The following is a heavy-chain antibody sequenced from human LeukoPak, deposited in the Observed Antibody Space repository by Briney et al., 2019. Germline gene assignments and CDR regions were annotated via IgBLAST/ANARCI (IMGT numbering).Heavy chain of an antibody. CDR3: ARDQFGYYYESGAYYEGLADY. CDR2: TNPDGNVK. CDR1: GFTFSNVW. J-gene: IGHJ4*02. Sequence: GGSLRLSCAASGFTSGFTFSNVWMAWVRQAPGKGLEWVANTNPDGNVKDYVDSVRGRFTISRDNAKNSVYLQMNSLRAEDTALYYCARDQFGYYYESGAYYEGLADYWGQGILVTVSS. D-gene: IGHD3-22*01. V-gene: IGHV3-7*03.